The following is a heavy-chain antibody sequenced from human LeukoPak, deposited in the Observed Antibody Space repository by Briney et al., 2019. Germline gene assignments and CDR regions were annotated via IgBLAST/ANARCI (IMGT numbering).Heavy chain of an antibody. CDR3: ARDAVDTAMVG. Sequence: ASVKVSCKASGYTFPSYFMHWVRQAPGQGLEWMGIINPTGGSTTYAQKFQGRVTMTRDTSTSTVYMELSSLRSDDTAVYYCARDAVDTAMVGWGQGTLVTVSS. CDR1: GYTFPSYF. CDR2: INPTGGST. J-gene: IGHJ4*02. D-gene: IGHD5-18*01. V-gene: IGHV1-46*01.